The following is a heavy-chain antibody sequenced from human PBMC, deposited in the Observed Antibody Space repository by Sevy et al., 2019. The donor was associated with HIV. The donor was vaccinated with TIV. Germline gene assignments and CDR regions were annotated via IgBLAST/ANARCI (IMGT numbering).Heavy chain of an antibody. D-gene: IGHD3-10*01. J-gene: IGHJ6*03. CDR1: GGSISSGGYY. V-gene: IGHV4-31*03. CDR2: IYYSGST. CDR3: ARSNKGYGSGSYYSGGLYYYYYMDV. Sequence: SETLSLTCTVSGGSISSGGYYWSWIRQHPGKGLEWIGYIYYSGSTYYNPSLKSRVTISVDTSKNQFSLKLSSVTAADTEVYYSARSNKGYGSGSYYSGGLYYYYYMDVWGKGTTVTVSS.